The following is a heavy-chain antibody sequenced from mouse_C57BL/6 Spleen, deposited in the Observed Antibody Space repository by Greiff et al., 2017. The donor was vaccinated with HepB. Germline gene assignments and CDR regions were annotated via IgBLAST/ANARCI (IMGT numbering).Heavy chain of an antibody. V-gene: IGHV1-55*01. CDR3: ARAGLTTVVAGAMDY. Sequence: QVQLQQPGAELVKPGASVKMSCTASGYTFTSYWITWVKQRPGQGLEWIGDIYPGSGSTNYNEKFKSKATLTVDTSSSTAYMQLSSLTSEDSAVYYCARAGLTTVVAGAMDYWGQGTSVTVSS. J-gene: IGHJ4*01. CDR2: IYPGSGST. D-gene: IGHD1-1*01. CDR1: GYTFTSYW.